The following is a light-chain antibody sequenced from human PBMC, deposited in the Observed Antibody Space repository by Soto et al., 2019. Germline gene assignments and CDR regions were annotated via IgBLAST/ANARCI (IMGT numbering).Light chain of an antibody. V-gene: IGLV2-11*01. CDR3: CSYAGSYTDV. J-gene: IGLJ1*01. CDR2: DVS. Sequence: QSVLTQPRSVSGSPGQSVTISCTGTSSDVGGYNYVSWYQHHPGKAPKLMIYDVSKRPSGVPDRFSGSKSGNTASLTISGLQAEDEADYYCCSYAGSYTDVFGTGTKLTVL. CDR1: SSDVGGYNY.